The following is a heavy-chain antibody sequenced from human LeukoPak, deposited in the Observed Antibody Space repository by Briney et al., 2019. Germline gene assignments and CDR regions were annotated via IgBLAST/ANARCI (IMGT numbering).Heavy chain of an antibody. J-gene: IGHJ4*02. CDR3: AREPTAVGL. D-gene: IGHD1-26*01. CDR1: GFTFSSHW. CDR2: IERDGSEK. Sequence: GGSLRLSCAASGFTFSSHWMSWVRQAPGKGLEWVANIERDGSEKNYVESVKGRFTISRDNAKNALYLQMNSLRAEDTAVYFCAREPTAVGLWGQGTLVTVSS. V-gene: IGHV3-7*01.